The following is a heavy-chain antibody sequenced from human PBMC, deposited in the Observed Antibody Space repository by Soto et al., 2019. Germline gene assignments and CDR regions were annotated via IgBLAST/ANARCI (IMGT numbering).Heavy chain of an antibody. CDR1: GYSFTNYY. Sequence: QVQLVQSGAEVKKPGASVKVSCKTSGYSFTNYYLHWVRQAPGQGLEWMGLINPSGISTSYAQKFQGRVTTTRDTSTSTVYMDLSILRSEDTAVYYCERSDNVVVAASSPVYFDYWGQGTLVTVSS. CDR2: INPSGIST. J-gene: IGHJ4*02. D-gene: IGHD2-15*01. V-gene: IGHV1-46*01. CDR3: ERSDNVVVAASSPVYFDY.